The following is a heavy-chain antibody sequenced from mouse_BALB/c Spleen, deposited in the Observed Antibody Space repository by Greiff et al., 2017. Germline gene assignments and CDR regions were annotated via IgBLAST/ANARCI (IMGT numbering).Heavy chain of an antibody. CDR3: TKYGPAAWFAY. CDR2: IRLKSNNYAT. V-gene: IGHV6-6*02. J-gene: IGHJ3*01. D-gene: IGHD2-10*02. Sequence: EVKLQESGGGLVQPGGSMKLSCVASGFTFSNYWMNWVRQSPEKGLEWVAEIRLKSNNYATHYAESVKGRFTISRDDSKSSVYLQMNNLRAEDTGIYYCTKYGPAAWFAYWGQGTLVTVSA. CDR1: GFTFSNYW.